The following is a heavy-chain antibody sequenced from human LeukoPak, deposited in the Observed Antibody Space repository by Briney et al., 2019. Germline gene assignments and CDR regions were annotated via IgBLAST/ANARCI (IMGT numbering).Heavy chain of an antibody. CDR3: ARETSYYDILTGMNYYFDY. CDR1: GGSISSYY. Sequence: SETLSLTCTDSGGSISSYYWSWIRQPPGKGLEWIGYIYYSGSTNYNASLKSRVTISVDTSKNQISLKLSSVTAADTAVYYCARETSYYDILTGMNYYFDYWGQGTLVTVSS. J-gene: IGHJ4*02. CDR2: IYYSGST. V-gene: IGHV4-59*01. D-gene: IGHD3-9*01.